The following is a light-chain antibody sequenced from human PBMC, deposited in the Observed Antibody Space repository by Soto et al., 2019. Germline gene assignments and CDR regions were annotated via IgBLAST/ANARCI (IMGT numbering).Light chain of an antibody. CDR3: QQHSHWPPWT. Sequence: EVVLTQSPATLPLSPGERATLSCSASQNVRTFLDWYQQKPDQAPRLLIYGASNRDTGIPARFSGSGSGTDFTLTISSLEPEDFAVYYCQQHSHWPPWTFGQGTRVEIQ. CDR1: QNVRTF. J-gene: IGKJ1*01. CDR2: GAS. V-gene: IGKV3-11*01.